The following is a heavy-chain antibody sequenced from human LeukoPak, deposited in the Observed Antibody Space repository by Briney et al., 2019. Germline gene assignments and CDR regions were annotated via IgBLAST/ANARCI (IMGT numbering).Heavy chain of an antibody. CDR1: GYIFTDYA. CDR3: ARGRGTSGSNRDFYYYYYMDV. V-gene: IGHV1-3*01. Sequence: ASVKVSCKASGYIFTDYAIHWLRQAPGQRPEWMGWMNAGNGNTKYSQKFQGRITLIRDTSAATAYMELSSLRHDDLAVYYCARGRGTSGSNRDFYYYYYMDVWDKGTTVTVSS. D-gene: IGHD2-15*01. CDR2: MNAGNGNT. J-gene: IGHJ6*03.